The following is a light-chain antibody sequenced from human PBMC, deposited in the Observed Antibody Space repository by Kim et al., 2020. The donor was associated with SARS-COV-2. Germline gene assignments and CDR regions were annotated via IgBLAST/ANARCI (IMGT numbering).Light chain of an antibody. Sequence: ASIGDRVTITCRASQVISTRLAWYQQIPGKTPKLLIYTTSNLQSGVPSRFSGSGSGTDFTLTISNLQPEDFATYYCQQANSFPFTFGPGTKVDIK. J-gene: IGKJ3*01. V-gene: IGKV1-12*01. CDR2: TTS. CDR3: QQANSFPFT. CDR1: QVISTR.